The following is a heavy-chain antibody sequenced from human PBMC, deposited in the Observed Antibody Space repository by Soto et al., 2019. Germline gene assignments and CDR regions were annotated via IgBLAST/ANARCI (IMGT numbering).Heavy chain of an antibody. CDR1: GFTFDDYA. Sequence: GGSLRLSCAASGFTFDDYAMHWVRQAPGKGLEWVSGISWNSGSIGYADSVKGRFTISRDNAKNTLYLQMNSLRAEDTAVYYCARDSPYYDFWSGYSGPYYYYGMDVWGQGTTVTVSS. V-gene: IGHV3-9*01. CDR3: ARDSPYYDFWSGYSGPYYYYGMDV. D-gene: IGHD3-3*01. CDR2: ISWNSGSI. J-gene: IGHJ6*02.